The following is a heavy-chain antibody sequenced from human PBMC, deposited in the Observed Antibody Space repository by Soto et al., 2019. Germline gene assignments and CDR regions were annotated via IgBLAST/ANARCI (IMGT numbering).Heavy chain of an antibody. J-gene: IGHJ3*02. Sequence: QMQLVQSGPEVKKPGTSVKVSCKASGFTFTSSAMQWVRQARRQRLEWIGWIVVGSGNTNYAQKFQERVTITRDMSTSTAYMELSSLRSEDTAVYYCAAGLLWFGESDAFDIWGQGTMVTVSS. V-gene: IGHV1-58*02. CDR2: IVVGSGNT. CDR3: AAGLLWFGESDAFDI. D-gene: IGHD3-10*01. CDR1: GFTFTSSA.